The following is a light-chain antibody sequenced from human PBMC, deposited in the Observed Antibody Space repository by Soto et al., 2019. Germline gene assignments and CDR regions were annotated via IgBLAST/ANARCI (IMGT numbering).Light chain of an antibody. CDR3: RQANRFPWT. J-gene: IGKJ1*01. CDR2: GAS. CDR1: QGISSW. V-gene: IGKV1D-12*01. Sequence: DIQMTQSPSSVSASVGDRVIITCRASQGISSWLAWYQQKPGKAPKLLIYGASSFLSGVPSRFSGGGSGTDFILTIISLEPKDVATYYCRQANRFPWTFGQGTKVEVK.